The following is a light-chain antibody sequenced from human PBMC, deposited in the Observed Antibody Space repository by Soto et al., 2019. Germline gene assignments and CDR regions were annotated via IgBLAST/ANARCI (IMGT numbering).Light chain of an antibody. Sequence: DIQMTQSPSSLSASVGDSATITCRASQSVSGWLAWYQQKPGKAPNLLISVASILESGVPPRFSGSGSETEFTLTISSLQPDDFATYYCQQYNSYSLTFGQGTKVDIK. J-gene: IGKJ1*01. CDR2: VAS. CDR1: QSVSGW. V-gene: IGKV1-5*01. CDR3: QQYNSYSLT.